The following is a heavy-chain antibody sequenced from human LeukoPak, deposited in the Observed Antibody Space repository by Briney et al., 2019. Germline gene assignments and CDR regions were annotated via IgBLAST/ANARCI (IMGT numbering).Heavy chain of an antibody. CDR3: AKDPTHYRVWDYYETIGLSY. CDR1: RFTFSNYG. CDR2: ISYDGSNK. V-gene: IGHV3-30*18. J-gene: IGHJ4*02. Sequence: PGRSLRLSCAASRFTFSNYGMHWVRQAPGKGLEWVTLISYDGSNKYYADSVKGRFTISRDNAKNSLYLQMNTLRAEDTAVYYCAKDPTHYRVWDYYETIGLSYWGQGTLVTVSS. D-gene: IGHD3-22*01.